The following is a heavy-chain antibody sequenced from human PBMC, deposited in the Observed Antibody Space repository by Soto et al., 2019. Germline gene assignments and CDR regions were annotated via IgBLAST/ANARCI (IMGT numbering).Heavy chain of an antibody. CDR1: GGSISSYY. J-gene: IGHJ5*02. CDR2: IYYSGST. D-gene: IGHD3-22*01. V-gene: IGHV4-59*01. Sequence: PSETLSLTCTVSGGSISSYYWSWIRQPPGKGLEWIGYIYYSGSTNYNPSLKSRVTISVDTSKNQFSLKLSSVTAADTAVYYCARVNYYDSSGYYYLGWFDPWGQGALVTVSS. CDR3: ARVNYYDSSGYYYLGWFDP.